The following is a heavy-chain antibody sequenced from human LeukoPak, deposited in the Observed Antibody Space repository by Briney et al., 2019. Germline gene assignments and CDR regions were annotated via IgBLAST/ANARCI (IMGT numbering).Heavy chain of an antibody. D-gene: IGHD3-10*01. Sequence: ASVKVSCKASGYTFTSYYIHWVRQAPGQGLEWMGIINPSGGSTSYAQKFQGRVTMTRDTSTSTVYMELSSLRSEDTAVYYCARGTHYGSGSYYYFDYWGQGTLVTVSS. J-gene: IGHJ4*02. CDR2: INPSGGST. CDR1: GYTFTSYY. CDR3: ARGTHYGSGSYYYFDY. V-gene: IGHV1-46*01.